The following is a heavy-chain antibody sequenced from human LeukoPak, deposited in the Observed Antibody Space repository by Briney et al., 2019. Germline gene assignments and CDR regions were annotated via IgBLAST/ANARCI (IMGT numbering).Heavy chain of an antibody. CDR3: ARDYYDSSGYLVYFQH. V-gene: IGHV3-21*01. D-gene: IGHD3-22*01. J-gene: IGHJ1*01. CDR2: ISSSKGYI. Sequence: GGSLRLSCAASGFTSSRYSMNWVRQAPGKGLERVSSISSSKGYIYYADSVKGRFTISRDNAKNSLYLQMNSLRDEDTAVYYCARDYYDSSGYLVYFQHWGQGTLVTVSS. CDR1: GFTSSRYS.